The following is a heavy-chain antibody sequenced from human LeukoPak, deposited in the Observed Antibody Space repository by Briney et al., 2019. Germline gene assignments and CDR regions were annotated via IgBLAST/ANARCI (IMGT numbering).Heavy chain of an antibody. D-gene: IGHD5-18*01. CDR3: ARGQKYTYGYTVTELGSRYFDY. V-gene: IGHV4-59*01. J-gene: IGHJ4*02. Sequence: SETLSLTCTVSGGSISSYYWNWIRQPPGKGLELIGYIFYSGRTNYNPSLKSRVTISVDTSKNWFSLRLTSVTAADTAVYYCARGQKYTYGYTVTELGSRYFDYWGQGTLVTVSS. CDR1: GGSISSYY. CDR2: IFYSGRT.